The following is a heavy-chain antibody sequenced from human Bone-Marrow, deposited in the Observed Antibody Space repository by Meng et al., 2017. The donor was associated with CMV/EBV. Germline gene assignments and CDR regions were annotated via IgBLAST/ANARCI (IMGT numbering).Heavy chain of an antibody. CDR3: ARSLLLGIPYGMDV. CDR2: IRSGVSTM. V-gene: IGHV3-48*03. D-gene: IGHD1-26*01. J-gene: IGHJ6*02. Sequence: GESLKISCAASGFTFSSYAMHWVRQAPGKGLEWVSHIRSGVSTMYYADSVKGRFSISRDIANNSLYLQMNSLRAEDTAVYYCARSLLLGIPYGMDVWGQGTTVTVSS. CDR1: GFTFSSYA.